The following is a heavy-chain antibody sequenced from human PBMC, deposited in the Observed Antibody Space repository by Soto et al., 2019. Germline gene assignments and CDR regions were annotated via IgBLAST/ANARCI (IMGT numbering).Heavy chain of an antibody. Sequence: EVRLVESGGGLVQPGGSLRLSCEVSGISFSSSWMSWVRQAPGKGLEWVADIDPVGSRVVYVASVKGRYTVSRDNAKKSLCPQMDTPRVEDTAFYYCAREPAWGSVDYCGMVTLVTVSS. CDR2: IDPVGSRV. CDR3: AREPAWGSVDY. J-gene: IGHJ4*02. CDR1: GISFSSSW. D-gene: IGHD7-27*01. V-gene: IGHV3-7*01.